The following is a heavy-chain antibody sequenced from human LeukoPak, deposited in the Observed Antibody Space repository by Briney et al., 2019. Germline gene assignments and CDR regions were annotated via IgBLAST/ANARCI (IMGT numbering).Heavy chain of an antibody. CDR3: ARAVTDSSGYYSNDY. J-gene: IGHJ4*02. V-gene: IGHV4-34*01. CDR1: GGSFSGYY. CDR2: INHSGST. D-gene: IGHD3-22*01. Sequence: SETLSLTCAVYGGSFSGYYWSWIRQPPGKGLEWIGEINHSGSTNYNPSLKSRVTISVDTSKNQFSLKLSSVTAADTAVYYCARAVTDSSGYYSNDYWGQGTLVTVSS.